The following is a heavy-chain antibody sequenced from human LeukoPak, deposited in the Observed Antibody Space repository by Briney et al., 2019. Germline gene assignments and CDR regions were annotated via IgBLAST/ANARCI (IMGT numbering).Heavy chain of an antibody. V-gene: IGHV4-30-4*01. CDR1: GGSFSGYY. Sequence: SETLSLTCAVYGGSFSGYYWSWIRQPPGKGLEWIGYIYYSGCTYYNPSLKSRVTISVDTSKNQFSLKLSSVTAADTAVYYCASQQQLVLFGAFDIWGQGTMVTASS. CDR3: ASQQQLVLFGAFDI. D-gene: IGHD6-13*01. CDR2: IYYSGCT. J-gene: IGHJ3*02.